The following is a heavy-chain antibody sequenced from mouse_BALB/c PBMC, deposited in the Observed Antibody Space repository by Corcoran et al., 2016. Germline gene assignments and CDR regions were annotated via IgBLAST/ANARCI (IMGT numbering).Heavy chain of an antibody. V-gene: IGHV1S136*01. D-gene: IGHD2-2*01. CDR1: GYTFTSYV. CDR2: IYPYNDDT. Sequence: EVQLQQSGPDLVKPGASVKMSCKASGYTFTSYVMHWVKQKPGQGLEWIGYIYPYNDDTKYNEEFKGKAKLTSDKSSSTAYMELNSLTSEDSAVYYCAREVPGGYPFDYWGQGTTLTVSS. CDR3: AREVPGGYPFDY. J-gene: IGHJ2*01.